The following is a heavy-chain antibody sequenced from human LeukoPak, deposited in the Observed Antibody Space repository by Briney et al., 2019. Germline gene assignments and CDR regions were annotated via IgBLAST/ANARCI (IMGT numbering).Heavy chain of an antibody. D-gene: IGHD6-19*01. CDR3: ARESSSGWYGGNYFDY. CDR2: IKQDGSEK. V-gene: IGHV3-7*01. Sequence: PGGSLRLSCAASGLTFSSYWMSWVRQAPGKGLEWVANIKQDGSEKYYVDSVKGRFTISRDNAKNSLYLQMNSLRAEDTAVYYCARESSSGWYGGNYFDYWGQGTLVTVSS. J-gene: IGHJ4*02. CDR1: GLTFSSYW.